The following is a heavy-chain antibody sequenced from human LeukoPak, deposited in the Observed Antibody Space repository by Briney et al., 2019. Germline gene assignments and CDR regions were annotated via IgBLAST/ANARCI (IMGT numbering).Heavy chain of an antibody. CDR3: ARGGGHYYDSSGFYY. D-gene: IGHD3-22*01. V-gene: IGHV4-59*01. CDR2: IYYSGST. J-gene: IGHJ4*02. CDR1: GGSISSYY. Sequence: SETLSLTCTVSGGSISSYYWSWIRQPPGKGLEWIGYIYYSGSTNCNPSLKSRVTISVDTSKNQFSLKLSSVTAADTAVYYCARGGGHYYDSSGFYYWGQGTLVTVSS.